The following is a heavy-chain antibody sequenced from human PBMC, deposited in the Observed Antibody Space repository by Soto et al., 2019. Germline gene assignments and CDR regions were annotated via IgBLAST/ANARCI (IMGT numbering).Heavy chain of an antibody. CDR1: GYTFTSYD. V-gene: IGHV1-8*01. CDR3: AIYMTTVTTRLNYYYYGMDV. Sequence: ASVKVSCKASGYTFTSYDINWVRQATGQGLEWMGWMNPNSGNTGYAQKFQGRVTMTRNTSISTAYMELSSLRSEDTAVYYCAIYMTTVTTRLNYYYYGMDVWGQGTTVTVSS. J-gene: IGHJ6*02. D-gene: IGHD4-17*01. CDR2: MNPNSGNT.